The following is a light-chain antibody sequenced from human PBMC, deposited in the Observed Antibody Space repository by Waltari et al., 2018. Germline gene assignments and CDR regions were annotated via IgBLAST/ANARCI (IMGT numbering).Light chain of an antibody. CDR2: SNN. Sequence: QSVLTQPPSASGPPGQRVTISCSGSSSNIGSNTVNWYQQLPGTAPKLLIYSNNQRPAGGRCRCSGSRSGTSASLAISGLQSEDEADYYCAAWDDSLAWVFGGGTKLTVL. CDR3: AAWDDSLAWV. CDR1: SSNIGSNT. J-gene: IGLJ3*02. V-gene: IGLV1-44*01.